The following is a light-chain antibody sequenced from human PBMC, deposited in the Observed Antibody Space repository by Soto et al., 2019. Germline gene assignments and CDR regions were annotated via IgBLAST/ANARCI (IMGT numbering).Light chain of an antibody. V-gene: IGKV4-1*01. CDR1: QSVFYSSNNKNY. J-gene: IGKJ1*01. CDR2: WAS. Sequence: DIVMTQSPDSLAVSLGERATINCKSSQSVFYSSNNKNYLAWYQQKPGQPPKLLIYWASTRESGVPDRFSGSGSGTDFTLTISSLPAEDVAVYYCQQYYRPWTFGQGTKVEIK. CDR3: QQYYRPWT.